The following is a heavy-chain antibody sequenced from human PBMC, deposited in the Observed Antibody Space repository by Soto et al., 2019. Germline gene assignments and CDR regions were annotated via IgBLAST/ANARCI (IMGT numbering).Heavy chain of an antibody. CDR2: ISSSSSYI. CDR1: GFTFSSYG. J-gene: IGHJ4*02. Sequence: GGSMRLSCAASGFTFSSYGMNWVRQAPGKGLEWVSSISSSSSYIYYADSVKGRFTISRDNAKNSLYLQMNSLRAEDTAVYYCATLLSRPFGRVDYWGQGTLVTVSS. V-gene: IGHV3-21*01. D-gene: IGHD3-3*01. CDR3: ATLLSRPFGRVDY.